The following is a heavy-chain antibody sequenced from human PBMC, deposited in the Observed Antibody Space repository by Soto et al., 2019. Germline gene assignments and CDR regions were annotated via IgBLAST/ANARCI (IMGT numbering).Heavy chain of an antibody. D-gene: IGHD1-1*01. J-gene: IGHJ4*02. CDR3: ARGRYGDY. CDR1: GYAFTTYG. Sequence: QVHLLQSGAEVKKPGASVKVSCKGSGYAFTTYGTTWVRQAPGQGLEWMGWISAHSGNNNYAQKLQGRVTVTRDTSTSTAYMELRSLRSDCTAVYYCARGRYGDYWGQGALVTVSS. V-gene: IGHV1-18*01. CDR2: ISAHSGNN.